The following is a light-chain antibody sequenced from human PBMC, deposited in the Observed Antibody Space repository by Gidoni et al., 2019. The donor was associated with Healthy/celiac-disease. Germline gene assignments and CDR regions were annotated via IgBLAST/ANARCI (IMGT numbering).Light chain of an antibody. CDR2: DAS. CDR3: QQSSNWPPT. V-gene: IGKV3-11*01. Sequence: EIVLTQSPATLSLSPGERATLACRASQIVSSYLAWYQQKPGQAPRLLIYDASNRATGIPARFSGSGSGTDFTLTISSLEPEDFAVYYCQQSSNWPPTFGPGTKVDIK. CDR1: QIVSSY. J-gene: IGKJ3*01.